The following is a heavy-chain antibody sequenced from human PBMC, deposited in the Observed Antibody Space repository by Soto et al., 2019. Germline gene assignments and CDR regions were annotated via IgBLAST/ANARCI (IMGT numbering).Heavy chain of an antibody. V-gene: IGHV3-30-3*01. CDR3: VRRLTTTVTAMGY. D-gene: IGHD4-17*01. Sequence: QVQLEESGAGVVQPGRSLRLSCKGSGFTFSSYAIQWVRQAPGKGLEWVAAISDDGTNKHTADSVKGRFTISRDNSRNTVYLQVNSLRVEDTAVYYCVRRLTTTVTAMGYWGQGTPVTVSS. J-gene: IGHJ4*02. CDR2: ISDDGTNK. CDR1: GFTFSSYA.